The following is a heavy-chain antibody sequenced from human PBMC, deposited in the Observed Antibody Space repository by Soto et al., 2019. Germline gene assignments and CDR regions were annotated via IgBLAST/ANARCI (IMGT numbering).Heavy chain of an antibody. CDR2: IYSCGST. CDR3: ARAAGYRFLVDYYYYMDV. V-gene: IGHV3-66*01. Sequence: GGSLRLSCVASGISVSNRYMTWVRQAPGKGLDWVSVIYSCGSTHYTDSVKGRFTISRDNSKNTLYLQMNNLRAEDTAVYHCARAAGYRFLVDYYYYMDVWGKGTSVTVSS. CDR1: GISVSNRY. D-gene: IGHD1-1*01. J-gene: IGHJ6*03.